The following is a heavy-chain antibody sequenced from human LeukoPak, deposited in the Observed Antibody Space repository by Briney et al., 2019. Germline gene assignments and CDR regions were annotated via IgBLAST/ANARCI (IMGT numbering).Heavy chain of an antibody. CDR1: GFTFSSYE. CDR2: ISSSGGNTQ. D-gene: IGHD5-12*01. Sequence: PGGSLRLSCAASGFTFSSYEMNWVRQAPGKGLEWISYISSSGGNTQHYADSVRGRFTISRDNAKDSLYLQMNSLRAEDTAIYYCASHVGYDFNPYYFDYWGQGTMVTVSS. CDR3: ASHVGYDFNPYYFDY. V-gene: IGHV3-48*03. J-gene: IGHJ4*02.